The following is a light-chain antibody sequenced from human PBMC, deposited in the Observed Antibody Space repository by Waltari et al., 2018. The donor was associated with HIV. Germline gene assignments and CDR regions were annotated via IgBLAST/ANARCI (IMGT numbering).Light chain of an antibody. Sequence: DIVMTQSPDSLAVSLGERATINCKSSQSLLYSTKNQTFLARYQQKPRQPPKLLIYWASVRGSGVPDRFSASGSETDFTLTINSLQAEDVALYYCQQYYHTLWTFGRGTKVEIK. CDR3: QQYYHTLWT. V-gene: IGKV4-1*01. CDR1: QSLLYSTKNQTF. J-gene: IGKJ1*01. CDR2: WAS.